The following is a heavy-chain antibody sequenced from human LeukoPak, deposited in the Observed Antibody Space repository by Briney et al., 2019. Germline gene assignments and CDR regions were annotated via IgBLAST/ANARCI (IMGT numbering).Heavy chain of an antibody. D-gene: IGHD2-15*01. Sequence: SETLSLTCAVYGGSFSGYYWSWVRQPPGKGLEWIGEINYSGSTNYNPSLKSRVTISVDTSKNQFSLKLSSVTAADTAVYYCARGQDRLVGYHMPNFDYWGQGTLVTVSS. CDR1: GGSFSGYY. J-gene: IGHJ4*02. CDR3: ARGQDRLVGYHMPNFDY. V-gene: IGHV4-34*01. CDR2: INYSGST.